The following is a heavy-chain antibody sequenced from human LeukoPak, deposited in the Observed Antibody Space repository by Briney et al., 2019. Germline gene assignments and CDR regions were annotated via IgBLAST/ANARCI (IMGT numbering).Heavy chain of an antibody. CDR3: ARAWTGYSYGDY. Sequence: GGSLRLSCAASGFTFSDYYMTWIRQAPGKGLEWVSYISSSGITIYYADSVKGRFTISGDNAKKSLYLEMNSLRAEDTAVYCARAWTGYSYGDYWGQGTLVTVSS. V-gene: IGHV3-11*01. D-gene: IGHD5-18*01. J-gene: IGHJ4*02. CDR1: GFTFSDYY. CDR2: ISSSGITI.